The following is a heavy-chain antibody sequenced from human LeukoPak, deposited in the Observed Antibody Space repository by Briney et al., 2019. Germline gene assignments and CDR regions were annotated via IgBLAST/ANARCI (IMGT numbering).Heavy chain of an antibody. CDR1: GVSINNGAYY. Sequence: SETLSFTSTVSGVSINNGAYYWRWLRQHPGKGLERIAYIYYRGCTYYNPSLKSRVTISVDTSKNQFSRKLSSVTAADTAVYYCAREDVDVWGQGTTVTVSS. J-gene: IGHJ6*02. CDR3: AREDVDV. CDR2: IYYRGCT. V-gene: IGHV4-31*03.